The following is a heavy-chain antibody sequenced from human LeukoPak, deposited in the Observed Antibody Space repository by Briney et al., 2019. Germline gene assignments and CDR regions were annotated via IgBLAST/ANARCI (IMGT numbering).Heavy chain of an antibody. CDR3: ARGGGYSYFLPSGY. D-gene: IGHD5-18*01. CDR1: GYTFTGNY. CDR2: INPNSGGT. Sequence: ASVTVSCTASGYTFTGNYMHWVRHAPGPGLERKGWINPNSGGTNYAQPFHGRVTMTRDTSSTTAYMELSRVRSDDTAGYYCARGGGYSYFLPSGYWGQGTLVTVSS. J-gene: IGHJ4*02. V-gene: IGHV1-2*02.